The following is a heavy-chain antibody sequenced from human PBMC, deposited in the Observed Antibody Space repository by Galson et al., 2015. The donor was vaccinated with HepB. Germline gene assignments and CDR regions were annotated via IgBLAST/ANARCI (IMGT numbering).Heavy chain of an antibody. CDR2: ISAYNGNT. CDR3: AREEYYYDSSGYYYFDY. D-gene: IGHD3-22*01. V-gene: IGHV1-18*01. Sequence: SVKVSCKASGYTFTSYGISWVRQAPGQGLEWMGWISAYNGNTNYAQKLQGRVTMTTDTSTSTAYMELRSLRSDDTAVYYCAREEYYYDSSGYYYFDYWGQGTLVTVSS. CDR1: GYTFTSYG. J-gene: IGHJ4*02.